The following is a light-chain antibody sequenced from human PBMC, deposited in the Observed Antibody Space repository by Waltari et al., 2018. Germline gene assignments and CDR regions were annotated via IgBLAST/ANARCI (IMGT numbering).Light chain of an antibody. V-gene: IGKV3-15*01. CDR2: GAS. Sequence: EIVMTQSPATLSVSPGERATLSCRASQSVSSNLAWYQQKAGQAPRLLIYGASTRATGIAARFSGSGSETEFTLTISSLQSEDVAIYYCQHYYRAPHTFGQGTKLEIK. CDR1: QSVSSN. CDR3: QHYYRAPHT. J-gene: IGKJ2*01.